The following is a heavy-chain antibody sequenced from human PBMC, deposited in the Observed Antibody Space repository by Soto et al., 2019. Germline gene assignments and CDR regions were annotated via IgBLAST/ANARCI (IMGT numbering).Heavy chain of an antibody. D-gene: IGHD2-15*01. V-gene: IGHV3-23*01. J-gene: IGHJ4*02. CDR3: AKGTHCSGGSCYSYFDY. CDR1: GFTFSSYA. CDR2: ISGSGGST. Sequence: GGSLRLSCAASGFTFSSYAMSWVRQAPGKGLEWVSAISGSGGSTYYADSVKGRFTISRDNSKNTLYLQMNSLRAEDTAVYYCAKGTHCSGGSCYSYFDYWGQGTLVTVSS.